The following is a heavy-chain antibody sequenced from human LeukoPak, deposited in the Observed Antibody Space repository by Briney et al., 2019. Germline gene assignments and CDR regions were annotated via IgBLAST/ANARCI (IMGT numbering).Heavy chain of an antibody. CDR2: IHPADSDI. V-gene: IGHV5-51*01. D-gene: IGHD3-22*01. CDR3: ARRHYDSTDFDP. CDR1: GQSFANYW. Sequence: GESLKISCKASGQSFANYWIGWVRQPPGKGLEWMGIIHPADSDIVYSPSFQGQVTISADNSINTAYLQWSSLKASDTAIYYCARRHYDSTDFDPRGQGTLVTVSS. J-gene: IGHJ5*02.